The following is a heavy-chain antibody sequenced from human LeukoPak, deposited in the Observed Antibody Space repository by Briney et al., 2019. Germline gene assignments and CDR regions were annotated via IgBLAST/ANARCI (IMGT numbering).Heavy chain of an antibody. CDR3: TRVARQLWLYYGMDV. CDR2: IKSKAYNGTT. CDR1: GFTFGDHA. J-gene: IGHJ6*04. D-gene: IGHD5-18*01. Sequence: PGRSLRLSCTASGFTFGDHAMSWVRQAPGKGLEWVGFIKSKAYNGTTEYTVPVKGRFTISRDDSKSIVYLQMNSLKTEDTAVYYGTRVARQLWLYYGMDVWGKGTTVIVSS. V-gene: IGHV3-49*04.